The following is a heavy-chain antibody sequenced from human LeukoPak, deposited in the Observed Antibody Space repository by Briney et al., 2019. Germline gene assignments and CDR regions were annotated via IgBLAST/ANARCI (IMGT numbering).Heavy chain of an antibody. CDR1: RYTFTSYG. D-gene: IGHD3-16*02. CDR2: ISAYNGNT. J-gene: IGHJ6*02. CDR3: ARDLYDYVWGSYRYSTYYYYYGMDV. Sequence: ASVKVSCKASRYTFTSYGISWVRQAPGQGLEWMGWISAYNGNTNYAQKLQGRVTMTTDTSTSTAYMELRSLRSDDTAVYYCARDLYDYVWGSYRYSTYYYYYGMDVWGQGTTVTVSS. V-gene: IGHV1-18*01.